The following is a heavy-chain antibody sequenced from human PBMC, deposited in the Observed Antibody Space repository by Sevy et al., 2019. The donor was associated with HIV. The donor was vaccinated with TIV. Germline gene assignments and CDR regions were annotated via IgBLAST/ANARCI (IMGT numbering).Heavy chain of an antibody. Sequence: GGSLRLSCAASGFTFSNAWMSWVRQAPGKGLEWVGRIKSKTDGGTTDDAAPVKGRFTISRDDSKNTLYLQMNSLKTEDTAVYYCTTDPAIVGATIIDYWGQGTLVTVSS. J-gene: IGHJ4*02. D-gene: IGHD1-26*01. CDR2: IKSKTDGGTT. V-gene: IGHV3-15*01. CDR3: TTDPAIVGATIIDY. CDR1: GFTFSNAW.